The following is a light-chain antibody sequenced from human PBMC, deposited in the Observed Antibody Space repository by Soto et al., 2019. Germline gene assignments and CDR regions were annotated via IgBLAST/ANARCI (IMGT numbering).Light chain of an antibody. CDR1: QSIXSN. Sequence: DIVVTQCPVTLSVSPGERATLSCRASQSIXSNLAWFQRKPGQAPSVLTDGAFTRATGIPARFSGTGSATEFTLTISSLHSEDFALYYCQQYNDGTRTFGQGTKVDIK. J-gene: IGKJ1*01. CDR2: GAF. CDR3: QQYNDGTRT. V-gene: IGKV3-15*01.